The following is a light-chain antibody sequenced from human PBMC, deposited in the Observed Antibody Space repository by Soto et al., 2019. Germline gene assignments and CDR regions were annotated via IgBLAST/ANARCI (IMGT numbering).Light chain of an antibody. CDR2: EVS. J-gene: IGLJ1*01. V-gene: IGLV2-14*01. CDR1: SSDIGGYNF. CDR3: SSFRSGTTL. Sequence: QSVLTQPASVSGSPGQSITISCTGTSSDIGGYNFVSWYHQHPGKAPKLMIYEVSNRPSGVSDRFSGSKSGNTASLTISGLQAEDEADYYCSSFRSGTTLFGTGTKVIV.